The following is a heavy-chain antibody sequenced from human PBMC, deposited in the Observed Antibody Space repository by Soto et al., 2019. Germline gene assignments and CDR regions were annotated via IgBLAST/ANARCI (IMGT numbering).Heavy chain of an antibody. Sequence: GGSLRLSCAASGFTFGSYGMHWVREAPGKGLEWVAVIWYDGSNKYYADSVKGRFTISRDNSKNTLYLQMNSLRAEDTAVYYCARDEGLAVLGYFDYWGQGTLVTVSS. D-gene: IGHD6-19*01. CDR3: ARDEGLAVLGYFDY. J-gene: IGHJ4*02. CDR2: IWYDGSNK. V-gene: IGHV3-33*01. CDR1: GFTFGSYG.